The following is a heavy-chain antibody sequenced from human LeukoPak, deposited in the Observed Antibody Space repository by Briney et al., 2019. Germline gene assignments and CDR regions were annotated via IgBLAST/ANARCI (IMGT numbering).Heavy chain of an antibody. Sequence: ASVKVSCKASGYTFTGYYMHWVRQAPGQGLEWMGRIDPNNGDAKYAQNFRGRVTMTRDTSSSTLYLELSRLRSDDTAFYYCARDPGDPRSYWYFDLWGRGTLVTVSS. J-gene: IGHJ2*01. CDR1: GYTFTGYY. V-gene: IGHV1-2*02. D-gene: IGHD3-16*01. CDR2: IDPNNGDA. CDR3: ARDPGDPRSYWYFDL.